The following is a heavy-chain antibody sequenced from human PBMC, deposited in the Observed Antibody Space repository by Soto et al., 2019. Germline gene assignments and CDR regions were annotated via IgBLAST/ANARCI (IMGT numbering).Heavy chain of an antibody. CDR3: ARTEIGVGATKHSPLVYFDS. D-gene: IGHD1-26*01. J-gene: IGHJ4*02. CDR2: IYYRGNA. Sequence: SETLSLTCSVSDDSINSDKYYWGWIRQPPGKGLEWIGSIYYRGNAYYNPSLQTRVTISLDKSKSQFSLKLSSVTAADTAVYYCARTEIGVGATKHSPLVYFDSWGQGTQVTVSS. V-gene: IGHV4-39*07. CDR1: DDSINSDKYY.